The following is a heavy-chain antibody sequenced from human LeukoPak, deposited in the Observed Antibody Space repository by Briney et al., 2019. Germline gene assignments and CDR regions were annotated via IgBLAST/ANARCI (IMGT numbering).Heavy chain of an antibody. D-gene: IGHD1-26*01. Sequence: PSETLSLTCTVSGGSISSYYWSWIRQPPGKGLEWIGYIYYSGSTNYNPSLKSRVTISVDTSKNQFSLKLSSVTAADTAVYYCARVQGPMTWGASDIWGQGTMVTVSS. V-gene: IGHV4-59*01. CDR1: GGSISSYY. J-gene: IGHJ3*02. CDR2: IYYSGST. CDR3: ARVQGPMTWGASDI.